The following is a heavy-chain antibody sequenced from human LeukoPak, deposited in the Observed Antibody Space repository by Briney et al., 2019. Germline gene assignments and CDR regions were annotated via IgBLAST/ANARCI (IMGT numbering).Heavy chain of an antibody. V-gene: IGHV3-74*01. Sequence: QAGGSLRLSCAASGFTFSGYWMHWVRQAPGKGLVWVSRINNDGSYTSYADSVKGRFTISRDSSKNTLYLQMNSLRAEDTAVYYCAREDWRLRRAFDIWGQGTMVTVSS. D-gene: IGHD4-17*01. CDR3: AREDWRLRRAFDI. J-gene: IGHJ3*02. CDR1: GFTFSGYW. CDR2: INNDGSYT.